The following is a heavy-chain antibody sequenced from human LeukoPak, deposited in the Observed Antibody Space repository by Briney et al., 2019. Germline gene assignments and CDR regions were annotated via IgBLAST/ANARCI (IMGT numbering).Heavy chain of an antibody. CDR3: AREWFGESPDAFDI. D-gene: IGHD3-10*01. V-gene: IGHV1-18*01. CDR1: GYTFTSYG. Sequence: ASVKVSCKASGYTFTSYGISWVRQAPGQGLEWMGWISAYNGNTNYAQKLQGRVTMTTDTSTSTAYMELRSLRSDDTAVYYCAREWFGESPDAFDIWGQGTMVIVSS. J-gene: IGHJ3*02. CDR2: ISAYNGNT.